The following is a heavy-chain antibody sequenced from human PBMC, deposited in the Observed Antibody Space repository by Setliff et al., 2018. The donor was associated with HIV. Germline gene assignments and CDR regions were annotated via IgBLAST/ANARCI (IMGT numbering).Heavy chain of an antibody. V-gene: IGHV4-39*01. CDR1: GDSIGTTTYY. Sequence: SETLSLTCTVSGDSIGTTTYYWGWIRQSPEKGLEWIGSIYFSGSAYYNPSLESRVTISVDTSKNQFSLKLSSVTAADTAVYYCAKQGSGSNRFDYWGQGTPVTVSS. CDR3: AKQGSGSNRFDY. J-gene: IGHJ4*02. D-gene: IGHD3-10*01. CDR2: IYFSGSA.